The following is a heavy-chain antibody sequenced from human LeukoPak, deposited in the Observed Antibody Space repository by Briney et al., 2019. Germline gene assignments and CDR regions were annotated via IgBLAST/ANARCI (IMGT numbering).Heavy chain of an antibody. J-gene: IGHJ3*02. CDR3: ARAGRRVGVLRKGWAFDI. Sequence: SETLSLTCAVYGGSFSGYYWSWIRQLPGKGLEWIGEINHSGSTNYNPSLKSRVTISVDTSKNQFSLKLSSVTAADTAVYYCARAGRRVGVLRKGWAFDIWGQGTMVTVSS. V-gene: IGHV4-34*01. D-gene: IGHD3-3*01. CDR1: GGSFSGYY. CDR2: INHSGST.